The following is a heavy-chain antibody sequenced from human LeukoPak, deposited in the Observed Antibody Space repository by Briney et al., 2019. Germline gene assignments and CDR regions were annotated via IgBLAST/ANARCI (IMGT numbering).Heavy chain of an antibody. CDR2: IYYSGST. Sequence: SETLSLTCTVSGGSISSGGYYWSWIRQPPGKGLEWIGYIYYSGSTNYNPSLKSRVTISVDTSKNQFSLKLSSVTAADTAVYYCARSNSGSLEYWGQGTLVTVSS. V-gene: IGHV4-61*08. CDR3: ARSNSGSLEY. CDR1: GGSISSGGYY. D-gene: IGHD1-26*01. J-gene: IGHJ4*02.